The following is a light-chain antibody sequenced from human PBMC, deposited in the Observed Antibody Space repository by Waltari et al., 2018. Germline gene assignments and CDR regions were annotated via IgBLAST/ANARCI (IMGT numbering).Light chain of an antibody. J-gene: IGLJ2*01. CDR2: YDN. V-gene: IGLV3-21*04. CDR3: QVWDRGGF. CDR1: DIGGKS. Sequence: SYVLTQTPSLSVAPGETVRISCGGIDIGGKSFHWYQQKSGQAPELVISYDNDRPSGIPERFSGSNSGNTAILTISRVEAGDEADYYCQVWDRGGFFGGGTKVTVL.